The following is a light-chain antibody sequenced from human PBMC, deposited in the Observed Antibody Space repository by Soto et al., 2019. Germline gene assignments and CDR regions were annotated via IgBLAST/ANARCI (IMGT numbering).Light chain of an antibody. CDR1: QSVSSSY. CDR3: QKFGNSPPWT. CDR2: GAS. V-gene: IGKV3-20*01. Sequence: EIVLTQSPGTLSLSPGERATLSCRASQSVSSSYLAWYQQKPGQAPRLLIYGASSRATGIPDRFSGTGSGTDFTLTISRLEPEDFAMYYCQKFGNSPPWTFGQGTKVEIK. J-gene: IGKJ1*01.